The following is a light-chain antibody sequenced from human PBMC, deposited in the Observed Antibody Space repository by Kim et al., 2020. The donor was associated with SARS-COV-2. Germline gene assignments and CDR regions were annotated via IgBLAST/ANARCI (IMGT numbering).Light chain of an antibody. J-gene: IGLJ2*01. CDR1: NLGGTD. V-gene: IGLV3-1*01. Sequence: SYELTQPPSVAVSPGQTATITCTGDNLGGTDESWHQQKPGQSPGVVIYHDNKRPSGIPERISGSNSGNTATLTISGTQSVVEADYHCQAWDSTTVIFGGG. CDR2: HDN. CDR3: QAWDSTTVI.